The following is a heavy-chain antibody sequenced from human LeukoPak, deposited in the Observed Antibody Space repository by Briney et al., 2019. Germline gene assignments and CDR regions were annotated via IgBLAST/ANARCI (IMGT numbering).Heavy chain of an antibody. V-gene: IGHV3-53*01. Sequence: GGSLRLSCAASGFTFSSYAMSWVRQAPGKGLEWVSIIYSGGNTDYADSVKGRFTISRDNSKNTLYLQMNSLRAEDTAVYYCASKQFVPRYYYMDVWGKGTTVTVSS. CDR2: IYSGGNT. CDR1: GFTFSSYA. CDR3: ASKQFVPRYYYMDV. J-gene: IGHJ6*03. D-gene: IGHD6-6*01.